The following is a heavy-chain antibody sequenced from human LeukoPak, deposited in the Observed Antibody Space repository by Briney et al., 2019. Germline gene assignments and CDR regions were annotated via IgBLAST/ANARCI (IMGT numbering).Heavy chain of an antibody. CDR2: IVVGSGNT. CDR3: AADRDCTSRSCHTYGFDI. Sequence: SVKVSCKASGFTFSGSAVKWVRQARGQPLEWMGWIVVGSGNTNYAQRFRERVTITRDMSTSTTYMELSSLRAEDSAVYYCAADRDCTSRSCHTYGFDIWGQGTMVTVSS. CDR1: GFTFSGSA. V-gene: IGHV1-58*01. J-gene: IGHJ3*02. D-gene: IGHD2-2*01.